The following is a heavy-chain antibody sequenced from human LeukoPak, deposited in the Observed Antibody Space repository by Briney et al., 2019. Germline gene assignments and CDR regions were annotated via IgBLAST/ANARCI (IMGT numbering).Heavy chain of an antibody. CDR2: LHPDGSER. D-gene: IGHD5-12*01. CDR3: ARGGYSFDY. CDR1: GFTFTQYW. V-gene: IGHV3-7*01. Sequence: GGSLRLSCVASGFTFTQYWMTWVRQAPGKGLEWVARLHPDGSERNYVGSVEGRFTVFGDNAKSSLFLQMHSLRVEGTAVYYCARGGYSFDYLGQGTLVTVPS. J-gene: IGHJ4*02.